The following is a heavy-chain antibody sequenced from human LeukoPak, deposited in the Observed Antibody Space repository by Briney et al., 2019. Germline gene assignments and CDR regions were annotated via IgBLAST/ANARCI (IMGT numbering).Heavy chain of an antibody. J-gene: IGHJ4*02. D-gene: IGHD5-18*01. CDR1: GFTFSSYW. CDR3: AWGIQLWLMVY. Sequence: PGGSLRLSCAASGFTFSSYWMSWVRQAPGKGLEWVANIKQDGSEKYYVDSVKGRFTTSRDNAKNSLYLQMDSLRAEDTAVYYCAWGIQLWLMVYWGQGTLVTVSS. V-gene: IGHV3-7*01. CDR2: IKQDGSEK.